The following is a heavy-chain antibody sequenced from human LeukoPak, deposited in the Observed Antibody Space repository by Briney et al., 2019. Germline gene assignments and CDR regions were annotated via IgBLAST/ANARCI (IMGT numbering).Heavy chain of an antibody. Sequence: GASVTVSCTASGYTFTGYYMHWVRQAPGQGLEWMGWINPNSGGTNYAQKFQGRVTMTRDTSISTAYMELSRLRSDDTAVYYCARDLGYYYDSSGYSKYDYWGQGTLVTVSS. V-gene: IGHV1-2*02. J-gene: IGHJ4*02. CDR1: GYTFTGYY. CDR3: ARDLGYYYDSSGYSKYDY. CDR2: INPNSGGT. D-gene: IGHD3-22*01.